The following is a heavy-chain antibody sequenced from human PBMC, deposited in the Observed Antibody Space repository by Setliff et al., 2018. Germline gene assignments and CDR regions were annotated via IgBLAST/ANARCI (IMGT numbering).Heavy chain of an antibody. J-gene: IGHJ3*02. D-gene: IGHD3-22*01. CDR3: ARDVFPYHYEGVFDI. CDR2: INPSSGRT. CDR1: GYTFTSHY. Sequence: ASVKVSCKASGYTFTSHYMHWVRQAPGLGLEWMGTINPSSGRTSYAQKLQGRVTMTRDTSTSTVYMDMSSLRSEDTAVYYCARDVFPYHYEGVFDIWGQGTMVTVSS. V-gene: IGHV1-46*01.